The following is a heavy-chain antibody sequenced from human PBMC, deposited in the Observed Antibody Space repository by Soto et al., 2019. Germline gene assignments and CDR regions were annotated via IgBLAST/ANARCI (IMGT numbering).Heavy chain of an antibody. J-gene: IGHJ4*02. D-gene: IGHD2-2*01. CDR3: ARGIYCTNTRCHFDY. CDR1: GGSISSSNW. CDR2: IYHSGST. V-gene: IGHV4-4*02. Sequence: QVQLQESGPGLVKPSGTLSLTCDVSGGSISSSNWWTWVRQPPGKGLEWIGEIYHSGSTNYNPSLQSRVIISVDKSKNQFSLNPSSVTAADTAVYYCARGIYCTNTRCHFDYWGQGTLVTVSS.